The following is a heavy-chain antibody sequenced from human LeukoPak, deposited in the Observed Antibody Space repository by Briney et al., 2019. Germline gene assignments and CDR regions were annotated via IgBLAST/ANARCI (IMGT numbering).Heavy chain of an antibody. Sequence: GGSLRLSCAASGVTFSDYYMSWIRRAPGKGLEWVSYISSSGSTIYYADSVKGRFTISRDNAKNSLYLQMNSLRAEDTAVYYCARPRGYSYGDHLDYWGQGTLVTVSS. CDR3: ARPRGYSYGDHLDY. J-gene: IGHJ4*02. CDR2: ISSSGSTI. D-gene: IGHD5-18*01. CDR1: GVTFSDYY. V-gene: IGHV3-11*01.